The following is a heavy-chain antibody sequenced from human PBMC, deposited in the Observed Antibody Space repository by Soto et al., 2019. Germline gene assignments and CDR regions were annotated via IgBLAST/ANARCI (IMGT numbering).Heavy chain of an antibody. CDR2: VFWDGGE. V-gene: IGHV2-5*02. CDR1: EFSLTTTGVG. Sequence: SGPTLVNPTETLTLTCTFSEFSLTTTGVGVGWVRQPPGKALEWLAVVFWDGGERYSPSLKSRVTITKDTSKDQVVFTMANMDPADTATYFCTQVYGSGSWGWYFHSWGQGTLVTVSS. CDR3: TQVYGSGSWGWYFHS. J-gene: IGHJ5*02. D-gene: IGHD1-26*01.